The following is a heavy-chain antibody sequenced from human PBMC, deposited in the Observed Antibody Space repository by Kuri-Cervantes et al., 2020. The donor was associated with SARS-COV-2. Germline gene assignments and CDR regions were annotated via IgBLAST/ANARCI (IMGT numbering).Heavy chain of an antibody. V-gene: IGHV1-8*01. Sequence: ASLQISCKASGYTFTSYEINWVRQATGQGLEWMGWLNPNSGNTGYAQKFEGRVTMTRNTSISTAYMELSRLSSDDTAVYYCARGGAECGGVTEPDFDYWGQGTLVTVSS. CDR2: LNPNSGNT. CDR1: GYTFTSYE. CDR3: ARGGAECGGVTEPDFDY. D-gene: IGHD1-14*01. J-gene: IGHJ4*02.